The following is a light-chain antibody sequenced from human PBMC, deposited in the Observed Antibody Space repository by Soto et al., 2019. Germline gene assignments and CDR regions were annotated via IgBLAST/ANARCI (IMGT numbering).Light chain of an antibody. Sequence: QSALTQPPSASGTPGQRVTISCSGSSSNIGTNTVNWYQQLPGSASQLLLYNTNQRPSGVPGRFSGSKSGTSASLAISGLQSEDEADYYCAAWDGSLNVVLFGGGTKLTVL. CDR2: NTN. CDR3: AAWDGSLNVVL. CDR1: SSNIGTNT. V-gene: IGLV1-44*01. J-gene: IGLJ2*01.